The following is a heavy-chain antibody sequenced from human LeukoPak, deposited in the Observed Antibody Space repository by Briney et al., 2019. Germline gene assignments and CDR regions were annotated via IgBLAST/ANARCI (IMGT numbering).Heavy chain of an antibody. V-gene: IGHV1-18*01. CDR2: ISAYNGNT. J-gene: IGHJ4*02. CDR1: GYTFTSYA. Sequence: ASVKVSCKASGYTFTSYAMNWVRQAPGQGLEWMGWISAYNGNTNYAQKLQGRVTMTTDTSTSTAYMELRSLRSDDTAVYYCARSGYYLFYFDYWGQGTLVTVSS. D-gene: IGHD3-22*01. CDR3: ARSGYYLFYFDY.